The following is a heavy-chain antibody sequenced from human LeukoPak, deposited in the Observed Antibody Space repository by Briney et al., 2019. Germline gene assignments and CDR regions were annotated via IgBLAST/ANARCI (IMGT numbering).Heavy chain of an antibody. J-gene: IGHJ4*02. V-gene: IGHV3-30*03. Sequence: GGSLRLSCAASGFXFSSYGIHWVRQAPGKGLEWVAVISSDGSDKYYADSVKGRFTISRDNSKNTLYLQMNSLRAEDTAVYYCARDYDFWSGADNWGQGTLVTVSS. D-gene: IGHD3-3*01. CDR3: ARDYDFWSGADN. CDR2: ISSDGSDK. CDR1: GFXFSSYG.